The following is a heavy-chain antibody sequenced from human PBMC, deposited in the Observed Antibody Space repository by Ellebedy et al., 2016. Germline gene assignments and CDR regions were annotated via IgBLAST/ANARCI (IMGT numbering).Heavy chain of an antibody. Sequence: GSLRLSCTVSGDSISSGDWWSWVRQSPGKGLEWIGYMYYSGRTNYNPSLKSRVTISRDTSKNQFSLKLTSVTAADTAVYYCARLTGIQLWHFDYWGQGTLVTVSS. CDR2: MYYSGRT. D-gene: IGHD5-18*01. V-gene: IGHV4-4*02. CDR3: ARLTGIQLWHFDY. J-gene: IGHJ4*02. CDR1: GDSISSGDW.